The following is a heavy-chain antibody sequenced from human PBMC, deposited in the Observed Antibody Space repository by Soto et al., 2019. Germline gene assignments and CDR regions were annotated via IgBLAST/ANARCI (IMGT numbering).Heavy chain of an antibody. CDR3: AKDVGTPSIAAPY. Sequence: HPGGSLRLSCAASGFTFSSYAMSWVRQAPGKGLEWVSAISGSGGSTYYADSVKGRFTISRDNSKDTLYLQMNSLRAEDTAVYYCAKDVGTPSIAAPYWGQGTLVTVSS. D-gene: IGHD6-6*01. V-gene: IGHV3-23*01. CDR1: GFTFSSYA. CDR2: ISGSGGST. J-gene: IGHJ4*02.